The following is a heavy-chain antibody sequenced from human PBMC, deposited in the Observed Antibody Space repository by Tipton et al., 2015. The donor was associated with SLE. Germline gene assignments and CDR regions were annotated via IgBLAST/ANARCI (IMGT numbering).Heavy chain of an antibody. Sequence: TLSLTCTVSGGSASSFYWSWIRQPPGKGLEWIGYVFYSGITKYNPSLMSRVTMSIDTSKNQLSLRLSSVTAADTAVYYCARVFPYDSSAYRVLGPFDIWGQGTLVTVSS. V-gene: IGHV4-59*02. CDR3: ARVFPYDSSAYRVLGPFDI. CDR1: GGSASSFY. J-gene: IGHJ3*02. D-gene: IGHD3-22*01. CDR2: VFYSGIT.